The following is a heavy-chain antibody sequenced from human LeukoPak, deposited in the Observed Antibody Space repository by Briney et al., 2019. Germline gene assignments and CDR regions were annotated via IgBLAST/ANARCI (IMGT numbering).Heavy chain of an antibody. CDR2: ISGDGGST. V-gene: IGHV3-43*02. Sequence: PGGSLRLSCAASGFTFDDYAMHWVRQAPGKGLEWVSLISGDGGSTYYADFVKGRFTISRDNSKNSLYLQMNSLRTEDTALYYCAKDIALFYYYYGMDVWGQGTTVTVSS. D-gene: IGHD2-21*01. J-gene: IGHJ6*02. CDR3: AKDIALFYYYYGMDV. CDR1: GFTFDDYA.